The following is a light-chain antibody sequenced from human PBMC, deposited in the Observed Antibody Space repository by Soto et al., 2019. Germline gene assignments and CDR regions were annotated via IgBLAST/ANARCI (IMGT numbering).Light chain of an antibody. CDR2: DVS. Sequence: DLNNPASVQGFARQWLTITSNKTSRGVGGYNYVSWYQHHPGKAPKLIIYDVSNRPSGVSIRFPGSKSDNTASLTISGLQPEDEADDHCSSYTPINTRQIVCGTGTEVT. J-gene: IGLJ1*01. CDR1: SRGVGGYNY. V-gene: IGLV2-14*03. CDR3: SSYTPINTRQIV.